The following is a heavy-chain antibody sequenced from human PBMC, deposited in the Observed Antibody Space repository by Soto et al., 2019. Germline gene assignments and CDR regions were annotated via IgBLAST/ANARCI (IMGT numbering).Heavy chain of an antibody. CDR1: GGSISSDTYY. D-gene: IGHD2-21*02. Sequence: SETLSLTCTVSGGSISSDTYYWSWIRQHPGKGLEWVGGIYYSGTTYYNPSLKSRVTISVDTSKNQFSLKLSSVTAADTAVYYCASLGRLVTYSYFGMDVWGLGTTVT. CDR3: ASLGRLVTYSYFGMDV. CDR2: IYYSGTT. V-gene: IGHV4-31*03. J-gene: IGHJ6*02.